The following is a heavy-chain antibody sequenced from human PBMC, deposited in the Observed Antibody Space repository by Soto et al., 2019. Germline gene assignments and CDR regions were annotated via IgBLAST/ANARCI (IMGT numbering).Heavy chain of an antibody. J-gene: IGHJ3*02. Sequence: ELQLLQTGGGLVQPGGSLSLSCAASGFIFSTYAMNWVRQAPGKGLEWVSAISSSGDSEYYAESVRGRFTISRDNSINTLYLQMRSLRPEDTAVYYCAHPRGYGVFDAVDIWGQGTMVTVSS. CDR1: GFIFSTYA. CDR2: ISSSGDSE. CDR3: AHPRGYGVFDAVDI. V-gene: IGHV3-23*01. D-gene: IGHD4-17*01.